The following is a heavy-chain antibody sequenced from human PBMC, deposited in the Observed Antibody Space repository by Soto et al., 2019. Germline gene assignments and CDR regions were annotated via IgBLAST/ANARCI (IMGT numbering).Heavy chain of an antibody. J-gene: IGHJ6*03. CDR1: GYSFTTYW. CDR3: ARHAGTSYYYYYMDV. CDR2: IYPGDSDT. V-gene: IGHV5-51*01. Sequence: PGESLKISCKGSGYSFTTYWIGWVRQMPGKGLEWMGIIYPGDSDTRYSPSFQGQVTISADKSISTAYLQWSSLKASDTAMYYCARHAGTSYYYYYMDVWGKGTTVTSP.